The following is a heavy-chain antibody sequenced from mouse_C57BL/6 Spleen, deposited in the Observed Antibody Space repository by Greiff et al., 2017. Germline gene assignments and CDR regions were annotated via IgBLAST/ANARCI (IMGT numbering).Heavy chain of an antibody. CDR2: INYDGSST. J-gene: IGHJ4*01. Sequence: EVQVVESEGGLVQPGSSMKLSCTASGFTFSDYYMAWVRQVPEKGLEWVANINYDGSSTYYLDSLKSRFIISRDNAKNIRYLQMSSLQSEDTATYYCARGGLYDFAMDYWGQGTSVTVSS. D-gene: IGHD2-3*01. CDR3: ARGGLYDFAMDY. V-gene: IGHV5-16*01. CDR1: GFTFSDYY.